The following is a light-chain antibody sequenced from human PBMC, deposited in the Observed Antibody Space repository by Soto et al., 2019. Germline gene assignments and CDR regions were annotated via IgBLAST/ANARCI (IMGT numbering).Light chain of an antibody. V-gene: IGLV2-14*01. CDR1: SSDVGSYNY. CDR3: SSYTASSTPVV. J-gene: IGLJ2*01. Sequence: QSALTQPASVSGSPGQSITISCTGTSSDVGSYNYVSWYQQYPGKAPKLMIYDVSNRPSAVSYRFSGSKSGNTASLTISGLQAEDGADYYCSSYTASSTPVVFGGGTQLTVL. CDR2: DVS.